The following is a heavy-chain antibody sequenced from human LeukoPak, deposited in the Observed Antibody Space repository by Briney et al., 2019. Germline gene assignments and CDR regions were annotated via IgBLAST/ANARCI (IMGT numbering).Heavy chain of an antibody. V-gene: IGHV3-30-3*01. CDR1: GFTFSNYA. CDR2: ISYDGSNK. CDR3: ARVSGYSYGWHYYAMDV. D-gene: IGHD5-18*01. Sequence: GGSLRLSCAASGFTFSNYAMHRVRQAPGKGLEWVAVISYDGSNKYYADSVKGRFTISRDNSKNTLYLQMNSLRAEDTAVYCCARVSGYSYGWHYYAMDVWGQGTTVTVSS. J-gene: IGHJ6*02.